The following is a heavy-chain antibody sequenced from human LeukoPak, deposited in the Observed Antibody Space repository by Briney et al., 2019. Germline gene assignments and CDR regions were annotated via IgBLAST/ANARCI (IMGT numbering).Heavy chain of an antibody. J-gene: IGHJ3*01. V-gene: IGHV4-59*08. CDR1: GGSISSYY. D-gene: IGHD3-22*01. CDR2: IYTSGST. CDR3: ARHYRSRYYYDSSGPFAD. Sequence: PSETLSLTCTVSGGSISSYYWSWIRQPPGKGLEWIGYIYTSGSTNDNPSLKSRVTISVDTSKNQFSLKLSSVTAADTAVYYCARHYRSRYYYDSSGPFADWGQGTMVTVSS.